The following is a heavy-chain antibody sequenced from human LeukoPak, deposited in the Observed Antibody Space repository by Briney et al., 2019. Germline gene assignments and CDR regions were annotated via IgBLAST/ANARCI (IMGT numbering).Heavy chain of an antibody. V-gene: IGHV3-23*01. CDR3: AKRPDDYYYYMDV. Sequence: PGGSLRLSCAASEFTFSSYAMSWVRQVPGKGLEWVSAISASGYSTYYADYVKGRSIISRDNSKNTLYLQMNSLRVGDTAVYYCAKRPDDYYYYMDVWGKGTTVTVSS. J-gene: IGHJ6*03. CDR1: EFTFSSYA. CDR2: ISASGYST. D-gene: IGHD1-14*01.